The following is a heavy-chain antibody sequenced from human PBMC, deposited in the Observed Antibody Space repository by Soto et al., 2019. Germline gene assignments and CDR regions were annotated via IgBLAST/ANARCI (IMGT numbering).Heavy chain of an antibody. Sequence: ASVKVSCKASGYTFTSYGISWVRQAPGQGLEWMGWISAYNGNTNYAQKLQGRVTMTTDTSTSTAYMELRSLRSDDTAVYYCARVNPPGYSSGWSAYWGQGTLVTVSS. D-gene: IGHD6-19*01. CDR1: GYTFTSYG. CDR3: ARVNPPGYSSGWSAY. J-gene: IGHJ4*02. V-gene: IGHV1-18*01. CDR2: ISAYNGNT.